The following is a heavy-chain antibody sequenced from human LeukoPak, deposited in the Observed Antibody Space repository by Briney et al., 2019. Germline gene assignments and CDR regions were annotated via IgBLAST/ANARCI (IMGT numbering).Heavy chain of an antibody. J-gene: IGHJ5*02. CDR2: IYRSGST. D-gene: IGHD2-15*01. Sequence: SGTLSLTCAVSGGSISSSNWWTWVRQPPGKGLEWIGEIYRSGSTNYNPSLKSRVTISVDTSKNQFSLKLTSVTAADTAVYYCGWGFYCTGGSCYSRWFDPWGQGTLVTVSS. V-gene: IGHV4-4*02. CDR1: GGSISSSNW. CDR3: GWGFYCTGGSCYSRWFDP.